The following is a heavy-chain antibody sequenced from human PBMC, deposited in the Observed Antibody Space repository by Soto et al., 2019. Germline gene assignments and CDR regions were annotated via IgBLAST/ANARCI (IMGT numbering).Heavy chain of an antibody. D-gene: IGHD5-12*01. Sequence: QVQLQQWGAGLLKPSETLSLTCAIYGGSFSNYYWNWIRQPPGKGLEWMGKIKHNGSTNYSPSLKSRLTISVDTSKNQFSLKLISVTAADTAVYFCGRGRGYSNAGCSYYSGMDVWGQGTTVTVSS. CDR1: GGSFSNYY. J-gene: IGHJ6*02. CDR3: GRGRGYSNAGCSYYSGMDV. V-gene: IGHV4-34*01. CDR2: IKHNGST.